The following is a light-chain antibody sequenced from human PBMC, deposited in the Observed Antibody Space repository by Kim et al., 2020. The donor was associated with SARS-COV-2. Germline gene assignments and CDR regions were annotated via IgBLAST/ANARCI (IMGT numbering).Light chain of an antibody. Sequence: QSALTQPASVSGSPGQSITISCTGTSSDVGGYNYVSWYQQYPGKAPKLMIYDVSKRPSGVSNRFSGSKSANTASLTISGLQAEDVADYYCSSYTSSSTWVFGGGTQLTVL. CDR3: SSYTSSSTWV. CDR2: DVS. V-gene: IGLV2-14*01. J-gene: IGLJ3*02. CDR1: SSDVGGYNY.